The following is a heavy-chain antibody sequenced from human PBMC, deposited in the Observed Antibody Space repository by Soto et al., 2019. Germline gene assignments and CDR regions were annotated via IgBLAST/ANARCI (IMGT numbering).Heavy chain of an antibody. J-gene: IGHJ5*02. V-gene: IGHV4-31*03. CDR1: GGSISSGGYY. CDR3: ARFYDFWTLDP. D-gene: IGHD3-3*01. CDR2: IYYSGST. Sequence: SETLSLTCTVSGGSISSGGYYWSWIRQHPGKDLEWIGYIYYSGSTYYNPSLKSRVTISVDTSKNQFSLKLSSVTAADTAVYYCARFYDFWTLDPWGQGTLVTVSS.